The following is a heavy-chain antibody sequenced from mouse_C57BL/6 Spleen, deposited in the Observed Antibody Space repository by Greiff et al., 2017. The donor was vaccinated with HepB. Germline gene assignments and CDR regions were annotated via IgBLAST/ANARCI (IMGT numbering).Heavy chain of an antibody. Sequence: QVQLKESGAELVKPGASVKLSGKPSGYTFTEYTIHWVKQRSGQGLEWIGWFYPGSGSIKYNEKFKDKATLTADKSSSTVYMELSRLTSENSAVYFCARHEVNYDPWFAYWGQGTLFTVSA. D-gene: IGHD2-4*01. CDR3: ARHEVNYDPWFAY. CDR2: FYPGSGSI. J-gene: IGHJ3*01. CDR1: GYTFTEYT. V-gene: IGHV1-62-2*01.